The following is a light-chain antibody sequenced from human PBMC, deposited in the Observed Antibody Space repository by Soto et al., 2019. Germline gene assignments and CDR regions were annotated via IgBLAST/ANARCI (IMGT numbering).Light chain of an antibody. CDR2: DAS. J-gene: IGKJ4*01. V-gene: IGKV3-11*01. CDR3: QQRSSWPLT. Sequence: EIVLTQSPATLALSPGERATLSCRASQSVSSFLAWYQQKPGQAPRLLIYDASKRATGISARFSGSGSGTGFTLTISSLEPEDFAGYYCQQRSSWPLTFGGGTKVEIK. CDR1: QSVSSF.